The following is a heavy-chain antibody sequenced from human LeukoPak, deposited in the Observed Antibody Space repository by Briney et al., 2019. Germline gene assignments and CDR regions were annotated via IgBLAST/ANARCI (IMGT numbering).Heavy chain of an antibody. CDR2: MNPNSGHT. Sequence: ASVKVSCKASGYTFTSYDINWVRQAAGQGPEWMGWMNPNSGHTGYAQKFRGRVSITRNTAISTAYMELSSLISEDTAVYCCARLGELSSDDYWGQGTLVTVSS. D-gene: IGHD3-16*02. CDR1: GYTFTSYD. J-gene: IGHJ4*02. V-gene: IGHV1-8*03. CDR3: ARLGELSSDDY.